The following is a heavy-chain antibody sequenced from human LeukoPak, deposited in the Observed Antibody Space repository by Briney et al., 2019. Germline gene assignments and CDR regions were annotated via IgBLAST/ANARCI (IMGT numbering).Heavy chain of an antibody. V-gene: IGHV1-2*02. D-gene: IGHD6-19*01. Sequence: GASVKVSCKASGYTFTGYYMHWVRQAPGQGLEWMGWINPNSGGTNYAQKFQGRVTVTRDTSISTAYMELSRLRSDDTAVYYCARDLGGSSGLIYYFDYWGQGTLVTVSS. J-gene: IGHJ4*02. CDR3: ARDLGGSSGLIYYFDY. CDR2: INPNSGGT. CDR1: GYTFTGYY.